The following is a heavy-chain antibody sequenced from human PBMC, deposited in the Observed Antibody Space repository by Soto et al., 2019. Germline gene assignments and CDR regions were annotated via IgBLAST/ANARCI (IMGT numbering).Heavy chain of an antibody. V-gene: IGHV1-69*01. CDR1: GGTFSSFT. Sequence: QVQLVQSGAEVKKPGSSVKVSCKASGGTFSSFTISWVRQAPGQGLEWMGGIIPIYGTANYAQKFQGRVTMTADASTRTADMELSSLRAEDTAVYYCAKDRRADWESYYYYAMDVWGQGTTVTVSS. CDR3: AKDRRADWESYYYYAMDV. D-gene: IGHD1-26*01. CDR2: IIPIYGTA. J-gene: IGHJ6*02.